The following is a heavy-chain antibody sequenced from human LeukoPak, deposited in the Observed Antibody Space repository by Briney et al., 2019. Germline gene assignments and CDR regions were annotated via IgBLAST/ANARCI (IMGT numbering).Heavy chain of an antibody. CDR3: ARELGYCSSTSCYVPHEYNWFDP. V-gene: IGHV1-2*02. CDR2: INPNSGGT. Sequence: RWASVKVSCKASGYTFTSYGISWVRQAPGQGLEWMGWINPNSGGTNYAQKFQGRVTMTRDTSISTAYMELSRLRSDDTAVYYCARELGYCSSTSCYVPHEYNWFDPWGQGTLVTVSS. J-gene: IGHJ5*02. D-gene: IGHD2-2*01. CDR1: GYTFTSYG.